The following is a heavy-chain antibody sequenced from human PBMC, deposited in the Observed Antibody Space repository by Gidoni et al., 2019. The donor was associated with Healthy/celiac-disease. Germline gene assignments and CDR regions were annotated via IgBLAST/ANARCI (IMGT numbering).Heavy chain of an antibody. D-gene: IGHD3-22*01. Sequence: QLQLQESGPGLVKPSETLSLTCTVSGGSISRSSYSWGWIRQPPGKGLEWIGSIYYSGSTYYNPSLKSRVTISVDTSKNQFSLKLSSVTAADTAVYYCARDPFLTYYYDSSGYYALGYWGQGTLVTVSS. CDR1: GGSISRSSYS. CDR2: IYYSGST. V-gene: IGHV4-39*07. CDR3: ARDPFLTYYYDSSGYYALGY. J-gene: IGHJ4*02.